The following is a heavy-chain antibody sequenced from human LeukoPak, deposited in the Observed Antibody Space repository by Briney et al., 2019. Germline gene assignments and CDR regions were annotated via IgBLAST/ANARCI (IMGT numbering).Heavy chain of an antibody. D-gene: IGHD3-10*01. CDR3: ARDQIYGSGSHRYYYGMDV. V-gene: IGHV4-59*01. CDR1: GASISSYS. CDR2: IYYSGST. J-gene: IGHJ6*04. Sequence: SETLSLTCAASGASISSYSWCWLRQPPGKGLAGIGYIYYSGSTSYDPPLQSRVTISVDTSKNQFSLKLSSVTAEDTAVYYCARDQIYGSGSHRYYYGMDVWGKGTTVTVSS.